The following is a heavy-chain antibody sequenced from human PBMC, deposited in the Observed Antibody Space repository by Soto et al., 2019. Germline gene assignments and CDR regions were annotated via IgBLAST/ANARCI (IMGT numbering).Heavy chain of an antibody. V-gene: IGHV3-66*01. J-gene: IGHJ6*04. CDR2: IYSGGST. CDR1: GFNVSSNY. CDR3: ARGKTGSTMVRGVMGPADV. Sequence: GGSLILSCAASGFNVSSNYMSWVRQAPGKGLEWVSVIYSGGSTYYADSVKGRFTISRDNSKNTLYLQMNSLRAEDTAVYYCARGKTGSTMVRGVMGPADVWGKGTTVTVSS. D-gene: IGHD3-10*01.